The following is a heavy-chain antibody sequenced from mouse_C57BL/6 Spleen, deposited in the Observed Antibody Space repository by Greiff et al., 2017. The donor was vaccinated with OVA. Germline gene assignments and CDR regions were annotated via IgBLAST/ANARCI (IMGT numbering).Heavy chain of an antibody. CDR3: ARAYEYDWAWFAY. J-gene: IGHJ3*01. CDR1: GYTFTDYY. D-gene: IGHD2-4*01. V-gene: IGHV1-26*01. CDR2: INPNNGGT. Sequence: EVQLQQSGPELVKPGASVKISCKASGYTFTDYYMNWVKQSHGKSLEWIGDINPNNGGTSYNQKFKGKATLTVDKASSTAYMELRSLTSEDSAVYYCARAYEYDWAWFAYWGQGTLVTVSA.